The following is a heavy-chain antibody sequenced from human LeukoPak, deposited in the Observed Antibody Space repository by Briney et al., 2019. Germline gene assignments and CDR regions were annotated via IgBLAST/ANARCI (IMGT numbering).Heavy chain of an antibody. V-gene: IGHV3-9*01. D-gene: IGHD2-2*01. CDR3: ARGLIGGYCSSTSCPYMDV. CDR1: GFTFDDYA. J-gene: IGHJ6*03. CDR2: ISWNSGSI. Sequence: GGSLRLSCAASGFTFDDYAMHWVRQAPGKGLEWVSGISWNSGSIGYADSVKGRFTISRDNAKNSLYLQMNSLRAEDTAVYYCARGLIGGYCSSTSCPYMDVWGKGTTVTVSS.